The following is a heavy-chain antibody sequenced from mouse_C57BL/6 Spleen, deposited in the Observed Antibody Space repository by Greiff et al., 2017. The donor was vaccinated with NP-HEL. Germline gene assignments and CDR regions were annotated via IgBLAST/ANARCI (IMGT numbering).Heavy chain of an antibody. Sequence: QVQLQQSGAELVRPGASVKLSCKASGYTFTDYYINWVKQRPGQGLEWIARIYPGSGNTYYNEKFKGKATLTAEKSSSTAYMQLSSLTSEDSAVYFCARSGGYGSSPFDYWGQGTTLTVSS. CDR2: IYPGSGNT. CDR3: ARSGGYGSSPFDY. D-gene: IGHD1-1*01. V-gene: IGHV1-76*01. J-gene: IGHJ2*01. CDR1: GYTFTDYY.